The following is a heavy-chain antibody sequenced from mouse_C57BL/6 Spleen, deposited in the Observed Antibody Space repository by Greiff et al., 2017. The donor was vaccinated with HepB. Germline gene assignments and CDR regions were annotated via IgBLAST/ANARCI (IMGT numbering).Heavy chain of an antibody. J-gene: IGHJ4*01. Sequence: QVQLQQPGAELVRPGSSVKLSCKASGYTFTSYWMHWVKQRPIQGLEWIGNIDPSDSETHYNQKFKDKATLTVDKSSSTAYMQLSSLTSEDSAVYYCARRTGNYDYDDYAMDYWGQRTSVTVSS. V-gene: IGHV1-52*01. CDR2: IDPSDSET. CDR3: ARRTGNYDYDDYAMDY. D-gene: IGHD2-4*01. CDR1: GYTFTSYW.